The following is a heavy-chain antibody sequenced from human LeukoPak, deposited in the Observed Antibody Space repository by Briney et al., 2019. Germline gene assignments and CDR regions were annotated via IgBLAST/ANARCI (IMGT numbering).Heavy chain of an antibody. V-gene: IGHV4-34*01. Sequence: SETLSLTCAVYGGSFSGYYWSWIRQPPGKGLEWIGEINHSGSTNYNPSLKSRVTISVDTSKNQSSLKLTSVTAADTAVFYCARLLYNWNGIDYWGQGTLVTVSS. CDR2: INHSGST. CDR3: ARLLYNWNGIDY. D-gene: IGHD1-1*01. CDR1: GGSFSGYY. J-gene: IGHJ4*02.